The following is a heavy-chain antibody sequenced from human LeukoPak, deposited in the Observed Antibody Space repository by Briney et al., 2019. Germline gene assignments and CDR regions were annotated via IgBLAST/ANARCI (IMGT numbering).Heavy chain of an antibody. V-gene: IGHV4-31*03. CDR1: GVSVSDGRYH. CDR2: KYYSGSA. CDR3: ATPYCSSISCLDVFNM. J-gene: IGHJ3*02. D-gene: IGHD2-2*01. Sequence: PSQTLSLTCNVSGVSVSDGRYHWTWIRQHPGKGLEWIGYKYYSGSAKFNPSLKSRLTISIDTSKNQFSLQLSSVTAADTATYYCATPYCSSISCLDVFNMWGQGTRVTVSS.